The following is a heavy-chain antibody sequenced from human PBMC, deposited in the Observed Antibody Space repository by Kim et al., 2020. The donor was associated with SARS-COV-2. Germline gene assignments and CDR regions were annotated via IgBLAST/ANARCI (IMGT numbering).Heavy chain of an antibody. CDR2: FDPEDGET. D-gene: IGHD3-10*01. CDR3: ATVRYGSGSYRY. J-gene: IGHJ4*02. Sequence: ASVKVSCKVSGYTLTELSMHWVRQAPGKGLEWMGGFDPEDGETIYAQKFQGRVTMTEDTSPDTAYMELSSLRSEDTAVYYCATVRYGSGSYRYWGQGTLVTVSS. CDR1: GYTLTELS. V-gene: IGHV1-24*01.